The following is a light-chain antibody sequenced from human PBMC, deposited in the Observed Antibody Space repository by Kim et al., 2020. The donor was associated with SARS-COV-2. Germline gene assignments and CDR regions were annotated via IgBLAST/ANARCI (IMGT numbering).Light chain of an antibody. J-gene: IGKJ2*01. Sequence: EIVLTQSPATLSLSPGERATLSCRASQDVRNYLAWYQQRPGQAPRLLIYDASNRATGIPARFSGSGSGTDFTLNVTSLEPEDFAVYYCQQRSNWPYTFGQGTKLEI. CDR1: QDVRNY. CDR2: DAS. CDR3: QQRSNWPYT. V-gene: IGKV3-11*01.